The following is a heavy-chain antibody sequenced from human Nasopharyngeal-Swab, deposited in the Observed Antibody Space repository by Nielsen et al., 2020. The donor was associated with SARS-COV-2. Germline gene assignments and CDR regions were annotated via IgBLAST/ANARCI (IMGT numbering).Heavy chain of an antibody. CDR1: GYTFTSYG. J-gene: IGHJ6*03. D-gene: IGHD5-12*01. CDR3: ARDAEWLRFLAGGYMDV. V-gene: IGHV1-18*04. CDR2: ISAYNGNT. Sequence: ASVKVSCMASGYTFTSYGISWVRQAPGQGLEWMGWISAYNGNTNYAQKLQGRVTMTTDTSTSTAYMELRSLRSDDTAVYYCARDAEWLRFLAGGYMDVWGKGTTVTVSS.